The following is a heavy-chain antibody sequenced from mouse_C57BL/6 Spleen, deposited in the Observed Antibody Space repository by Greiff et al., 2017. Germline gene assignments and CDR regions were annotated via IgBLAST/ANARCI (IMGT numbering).Heavy chain of an antibody. CDR3: ARGIDYYGSSYVGFAY. CDR1: GYTFTSYW. D-gene: IGHD1-1*01. J-gene: IGHJ3*01. Sequence: QVQLQQPGAELVRPGSSVKLSCKASGYTFTSYWMHWVKQRPIQGLEWIGNIDPSDSETHYNQKFKDKATLTVDKSSSTAYMQLSSLTSEDSAVYYCARGIDYYGSSYVGFAYWGQGTLVTVSA. V-gene: IGHV1-52*01. CDR2: IDPSDSET.